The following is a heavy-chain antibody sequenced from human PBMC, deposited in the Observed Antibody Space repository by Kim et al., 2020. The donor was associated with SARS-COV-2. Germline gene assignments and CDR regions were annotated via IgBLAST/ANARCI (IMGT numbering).Heavy chain of an antibody. CDR1: VGTFSSYA. V-gene: IGHV1-69*13. CDR3: ARDLRYYYYYGMDV. CDR2: IIPIFGTA. J-gene: IGHJ6*01. Sequence: SVKVSCKASVGTFSSYAISWVRQAPGQGLEWMGGIIPIFGTANYAQKFQGRVTITADESTSTAYMELSSLRSEDTAVYYCARDLRYYYYYGMDVWGQGTTVTVSS.